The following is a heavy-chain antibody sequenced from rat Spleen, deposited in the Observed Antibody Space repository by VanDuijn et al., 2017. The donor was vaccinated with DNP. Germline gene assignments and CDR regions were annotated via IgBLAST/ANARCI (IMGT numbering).Heavy chain of an antibody. Sequence: EVQLVESGGGLVQPGRSLKLSCVASGFTFSDFYMAWVRQAPKKGLEFVASIGYQGSGIYYGASVGGRFAVSREVAKGTLNLQRDSRRLEEPAFFYWARHPDNWGQEVWVTVSS. J-gene: IGHJ2*01. CDR1: GFTFSDFY. CDR2: IGYQGSGI. V-gene: IGHV5-22*01. CDR3: ARHPDN.